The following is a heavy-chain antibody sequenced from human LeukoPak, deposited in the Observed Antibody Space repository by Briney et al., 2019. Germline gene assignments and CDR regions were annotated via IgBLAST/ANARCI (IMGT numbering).Heavy chain of an antibody. CDR1: GGSISSGSYY. V-gene: IGHV4-61*02. J-gene: IGHJ4*02. CDR3: ARGRYYFDY. CDR2: IYTSRST. Sequence: PSETLSLTCTVSGGSISSGSYYWSWIRQPAGKGLEWIGRIYTSRSTNYNPSLKSRVTLSVDTSKTQFSMKLSSVTAADTAVYCCARGRYYFDYWGQGTLVTVSS.